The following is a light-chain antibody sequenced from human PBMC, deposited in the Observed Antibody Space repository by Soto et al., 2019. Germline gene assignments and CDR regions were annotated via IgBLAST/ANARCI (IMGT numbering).Light chain of an antibody. CDR1: NIGGKS. CDR2: DDS. CDR3: QVLEGGTDQNYV. V-gene: IGLV3-21*02. J-gene: IGLJ1*01. Sequence: SYELTQPPSVSVAPGQTATIPCGGPNIGGKSVHWYQQRPGQAPVVVVYDDSDRPSGIPARFSGSNSGNTATLTITSVEAGDEADYFCQVLEGGTDQNYVFGPGTKVTVL.